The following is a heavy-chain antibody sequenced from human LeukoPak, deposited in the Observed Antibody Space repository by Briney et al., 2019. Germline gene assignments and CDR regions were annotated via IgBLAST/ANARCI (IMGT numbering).Heavy chain of an antibody. CDR1: AFTFSNYG. CDR3: AKDGSSSFESGLFDY. J-gene: IGHJ4*02. D-gene: IGHD6-13*01. CDR2: ISYDGRYK. Sequence: GGSLRLSCAASAFTFSNYGMHWVRQAPGKGLEWVAVISYDGRYKYYTDSVKGRFTVSRDNSKNTLYLQMNSLRAEDTAVYYCAKDGSSSFESGLFDYWGQGTLVTVSS. V-gene: IGHV3-30*18.